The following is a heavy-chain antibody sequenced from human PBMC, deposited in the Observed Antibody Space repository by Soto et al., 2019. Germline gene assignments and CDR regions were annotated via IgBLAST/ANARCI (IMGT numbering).Heavy chain of an antibody. CDR3: AKEAGDYVGYYYGMDV. J-gene: IGHJ6*02. Sequence: GGSLRLSCAASGFTFSSYGMHWVRQAPGKGLEWVAVISYDGSNKYYADSVKGRFTISRDNSKNTLYLQMNSLRAEDTAVYYCAKEAGDYVGYYYGMDVWGQGTTVTVSS. CDR2: ISYDGSNK. V-gene: IGHV3-30*18. CDR1: GFTFSSYG. D-gene: IGHD4-17*01.